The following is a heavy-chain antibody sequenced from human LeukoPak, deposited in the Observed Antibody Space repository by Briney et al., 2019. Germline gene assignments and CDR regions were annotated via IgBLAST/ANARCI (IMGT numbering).Heavy chain of an antibody. CDR2: LHSDGSNT. D-gene: IGHD6-13*01. Sequence: GGSLRLSCAASGFTFSSYAMSWVRQAPGKGLVWVSRLHSDGSNTTYADSVKGRFTISRDNAKNTLYLQMNSLRAEDTAVYYCARLSGYSSIDYWGQGALVTVSS. V-gene: IGHV3-74*01. J-gene: IGHJ4*02. CDR1: GFTFSSYA. CDR3: ARLSGYSSIDY.